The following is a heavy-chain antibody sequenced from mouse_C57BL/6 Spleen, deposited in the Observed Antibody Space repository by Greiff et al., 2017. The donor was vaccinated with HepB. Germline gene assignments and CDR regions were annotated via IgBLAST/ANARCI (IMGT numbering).Heavy chain of an antibody. CDR1: GFTFSSYG. Sequence: EVNVVESGGDLVKPGGSLKLSCAASGFTFSSYGMSWVRQTPDKRLEWVATISSGGSYTYYPDSVKGRFTISRDNAKNTLYLQMSSLKSEDTAMYYCARLAYYNAMDYWGQGTSVTVSS. CDR2: ISSGGSYT. D-gene: IGHD2-12*01. J-gene: IGHJ4*01. CDR3: ARLAYYNAMDY. V-gene: IGHV5-6*01.